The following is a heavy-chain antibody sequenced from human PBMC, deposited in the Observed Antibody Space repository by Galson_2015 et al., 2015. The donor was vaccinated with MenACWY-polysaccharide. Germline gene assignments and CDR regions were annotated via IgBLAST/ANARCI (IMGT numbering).Heavy chain of an antibody. Sequence: QSGAEVKKPGESLKISCKGSGYSFTSYWIDWVRQTPGKGLEWMGDIYPGDSNSKYSPSFQGQVSMSVDKSITTAYLRGSSLKPPDTATYFCARRGTLHSDYWGQGTLVTVSS. CDR2: IYPGDSNS. J-gene: IGHJ4*02. CDR3: ARRGTLHSDY. V-gene: IGHV5-51*01. CDR1: GYSFTSYW. D-gene: IGHD3-10*01.